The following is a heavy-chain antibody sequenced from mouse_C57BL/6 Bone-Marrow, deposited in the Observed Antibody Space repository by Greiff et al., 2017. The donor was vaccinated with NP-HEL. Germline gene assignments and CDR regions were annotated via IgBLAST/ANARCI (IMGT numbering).Heavy chain of an antibody. CDR1: GFTFSDYY. J-gene: IGHJ4*01. D-gene: IGHD2-4*01. CDR2: INYDGSST. Sequence: EVMLVESEGGLVQPGSSMKLSCTTSGFTFSDYYMAWVRQVPEKGLDWVANINYDGSSTYYLDSLKSRFIISLYNAKNILYLQMSSLKTEDTATYYCAREGGLRRRTYAMDYWGQGTSVTVSS. CDR3: AREGGLRRRTYAMDY. V-gene: IGHV5-16*01.